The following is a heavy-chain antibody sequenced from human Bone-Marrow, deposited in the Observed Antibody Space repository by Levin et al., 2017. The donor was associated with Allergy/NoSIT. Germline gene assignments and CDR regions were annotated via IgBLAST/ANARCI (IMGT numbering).Heavy chain of an antibody. CDR3: ARDPLVVVKPRYFDY. D-gene: IGHD2-15*01. CDR1: GGTFSSYA. Sequence: ASVKVSCKASGGTFSSYAISWVRQAPGQGLEWMGGIIPIFGTANYAQKFQGRVTITADESTSTAYMELSSLRSEDTAVYYCARDPLVVVKPRYFDYWGQGTLVTVSS. CDR2: IIPIFGTA. J-gene: IGHJ4*02. V-gene: IGHV1-69*13.